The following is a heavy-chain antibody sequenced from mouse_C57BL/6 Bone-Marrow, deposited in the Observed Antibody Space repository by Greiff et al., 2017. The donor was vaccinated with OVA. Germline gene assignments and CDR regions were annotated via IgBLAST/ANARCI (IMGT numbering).Heavy chain of an antibody. CDR1: GFTFSSYG. CDR3: ARHTDYDGLWYFDV. CDR2: ISSGGSYT. Sequence: DVMLVESGGDLVKPGGSLKLSCAASGFTFSSYGMSWVRQTPDKRLEWVATISSGGSYTYYPDSVKGRFTISRDNAKNTLYLQMSSLKSEDTAMYYCARHTDYDGLWYFDVWGTGTTVTVSS. J-gene: IGHJ1*03. D-gene: IGHD2-4*01. V-gene: IGHV5-6*02.